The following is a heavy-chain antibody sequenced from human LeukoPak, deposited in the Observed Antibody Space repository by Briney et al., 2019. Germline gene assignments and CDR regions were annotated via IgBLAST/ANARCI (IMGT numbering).Heavy chain of an antibody. V-gene: IGHV4-34*01. CDR3: AGDENWFDP. Sequence: SETLSLTCAVYGGSFSGYYWSWIRQPPGKGLEWIGEINHSGSTNYNPSLKSRVTISVDTSKNQFSLKLSSVTAADTAVYYCAGDENWFDPWGQGTLVTVSS. CDR1: GGSFSGYY. J-gene: IGHJ5*02. CDR2: INHSGST.